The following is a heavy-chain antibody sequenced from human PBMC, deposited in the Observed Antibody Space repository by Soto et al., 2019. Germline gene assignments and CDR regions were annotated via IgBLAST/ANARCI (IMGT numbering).Heavy chain of an antibody. CDR1: GFTFSSYG. V-gene: IGHV3-30*18. J-gene: IGHJ3*02. D-gene: IGHD7-27*01. CDR2: ISYDGSNK. Sequence: QVQLVESGGGVVQPGRSLRLSCAASGFTFSSYGMHWVRQAPGKGLEWVALISYDGSNKYYADSVKGRFTISRDNSKNTLYLQINSLRTEDTAVYYCAKDLGHGGRGAFYIWGQGTMVTVSS. CDR3: AKDLGHGGRGAFYI.